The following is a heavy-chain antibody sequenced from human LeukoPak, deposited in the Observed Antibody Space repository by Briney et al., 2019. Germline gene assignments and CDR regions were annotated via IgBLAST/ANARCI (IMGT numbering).Heavy chain of an antibody. V-gene: IGHV3-23*01. D-gene: IGHD3-10*01. CDR2: IGAGGVNT. J-gene: IGHJ4*02. CDR3: AKGDTLFRGGPDY. CDR1: GFTFSNFV. Sequence: PGGSLRLSCAASGFTFSNFVMNWVRQAPGKGLQWVSTIGAGGVNTFYADSVKGRFTISRDDSPHTLYLQPNSLRAEDTAFYYLAKGDTLFRGGPDYWGQGTLVTVSS.